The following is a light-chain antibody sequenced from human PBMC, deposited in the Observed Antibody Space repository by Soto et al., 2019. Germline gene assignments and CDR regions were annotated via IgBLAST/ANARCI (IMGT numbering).Light chain of an antibody. CDR2: DVS. Sequence: QSALNQPASVSGSPGQSITISCTGTSSDVGGYNYVSWYQQHPGKAPKLMIYDVSNRPSGVSNRFSGSKSGNTASLTISGLQAEDEADYYCSSYTSSSTRVFGGGTQLTVL. J-gene: IGLJ2*01. V-gene: IGLV2-14*01. CDR1: SSDVGGYNY. CDR3: SSYTSSSTRV.